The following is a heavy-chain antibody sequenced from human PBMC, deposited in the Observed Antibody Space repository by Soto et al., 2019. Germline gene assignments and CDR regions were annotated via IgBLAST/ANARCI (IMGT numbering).Heavy chain of an antibody. Sequence: QVQLQESGPGLVKPSQTLSLTCTVSGCSISSGDYYWSWICQPPGKGLEWIGYIYYSGRTYYNPSLTRPVTISVDTSKKPRSRELSSVTAADSAAYYSAIHGGNAVYFDYWGQGTLVTVSS. CDR2: IYYSGRT. V-gene: IGHV4-30-4*01. J-gene: IGHJ4*02. CDR1: GCSISSGDYY. CDR3: AIHGGNAVYFDY. D-gene: IGHD2-15*01.